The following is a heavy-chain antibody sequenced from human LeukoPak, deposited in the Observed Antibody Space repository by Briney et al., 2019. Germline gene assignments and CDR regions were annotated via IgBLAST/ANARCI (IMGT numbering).Heavy chain of an antibody. Sequence: SETLSLTCTVSGGSISSGGYYWSRIRQHPGKGLEWIGYIYYSGSTYYNPSLKSRVTISVDTSKNQFSLKLSSVTAADTAVYYCARDPGGITGSSKWFDPWGQGTLVTVSS. CDR2: IYYSGST. CDR1: GGSISSGGYY. J-gene: IGHJ5*02. V-gene: IGHV4-31*03. CDR3: ARDPGGITGSSKWFDP. D-gene: IGHD1-20*01.